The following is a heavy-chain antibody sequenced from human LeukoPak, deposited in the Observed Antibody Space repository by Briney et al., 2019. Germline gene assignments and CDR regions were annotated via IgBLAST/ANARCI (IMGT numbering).Heavy chain of an antibody. V-gene: IGHV3-23*01. CDR2: ISGSGDST. CDR1: EFTLSRCA. Sequence: GGSLRLSCAASEFTLSRCAMSWARQAPGKGLEWVSGISGSGDSTDYADSVKGRFTISRDNSKNTLYLQINSLRAEDTAVYYCAKPPSDNLLTGSLSSFDYWGQGTLVTVSS. J-gene: IGHJ4*02. CDR3: AKPPSDNLLTGSLSSFDY. D-gene: IGHD3-9*01.